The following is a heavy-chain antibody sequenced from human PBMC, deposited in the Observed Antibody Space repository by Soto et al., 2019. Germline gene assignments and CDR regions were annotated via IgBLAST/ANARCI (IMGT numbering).Heavy chain of an antibody. J-gene: IGHJ2*01. CDR1: GGSISSYY. Sequence: QVQLQESGPGLVKPSETLSLTCTVSGGSISSYYWNWIRQPPGKGLEWIGSIYYSGSTNYHPSLKRRVTISVDTSKNLFSLTLSSVTAADTAVYYCARVPPLVYRSSWYSPNWYFDLWGRGTLVTVSS. V-gene: IGHV4-59*01. CDR3: ARVPPLVYRSSWYSPNWYFDL. CDR2: IYYSGST. D-gene: IGHD6-13*01.